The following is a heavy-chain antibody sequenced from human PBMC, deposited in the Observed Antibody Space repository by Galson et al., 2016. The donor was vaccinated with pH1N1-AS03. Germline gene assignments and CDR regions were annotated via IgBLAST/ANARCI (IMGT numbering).Heavy chain of an antibody. CDR2: TYYRSRWKN. CDR1: GDSVSSNSAA. V-gene: IGHV6-1*01. CDR3: AGMQLGALHL. J-gene: IGHJ4*02. Sequence: CAISGDSVSSNSAAWNWIRLSPSRGLEWLGRTYYRSRWKNDYAVSVKSRIIINPDTSKNQFSLQLNSVTPEDTAIYYCAGMQLGALHLWGRGTLVTVSS. D-gene: IGHD1-1*01.